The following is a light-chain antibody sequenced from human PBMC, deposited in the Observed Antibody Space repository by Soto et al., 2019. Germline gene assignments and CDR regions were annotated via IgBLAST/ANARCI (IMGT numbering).Light chain of an antibody. Sequence: ENVLTQSPGTLSLSPGERATLSCRAGQSVSSNSLAWYQHKPGQAPRLLIYAASSRATGTPDRFSGSGSGTDFTLTISRLEPEDFAVYYCQQYDSSPKTFGQGTKVDIK. CDR3: QQYDSSPKT. V-gene: IGKV3-20*01. CDR1: QSVSSNS. CDR2: AAS. J-gene: IGKJ1*01.